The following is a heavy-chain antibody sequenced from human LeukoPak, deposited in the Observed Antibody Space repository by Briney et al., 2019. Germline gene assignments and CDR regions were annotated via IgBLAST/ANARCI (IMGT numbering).Heavy chain of an antibody. CDR1: GGAFSSYT. J-gene: IGHJ6*03. CDR3: ARSDPYSSGWYDYYYYMDV. Sequence: SVKVSCKASGGAFSSYTISWVRQAPGQGLEWMGRIIPILGIANYAQKFHGRVTITADKSTSTAYMELSSLRSEDTAVYYCARSDPYSSGWYDYYYYMDVWGKGTTVTVSS. CDR2: IIPILGIA. D-gene: IGHD6-19*01. V-gene: IGHV1-69*02.